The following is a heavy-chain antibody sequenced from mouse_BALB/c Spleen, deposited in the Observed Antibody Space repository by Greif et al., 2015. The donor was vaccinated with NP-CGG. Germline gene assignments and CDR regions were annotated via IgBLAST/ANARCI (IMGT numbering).Heavy chain of an antibody. CDR1: GFNIKEKY. D-gene: IGHD2-2*01. Sequence: EVKLEESGTELVKPGASVKLSCTAYGFNIKEKYMHWVKERPEQSLEWIGRIVPANGNTKYDPNFQGKATITADTSSNTAYLQLSSLTSEDTAVYYCASYVYGYYFDYWGRGTTLTVSS. J-gene: IGHJ2*01. V-gene: IGHV14-3*02. CDR3: ASYVYGYYFDY. CDR2: IVPANGNT.